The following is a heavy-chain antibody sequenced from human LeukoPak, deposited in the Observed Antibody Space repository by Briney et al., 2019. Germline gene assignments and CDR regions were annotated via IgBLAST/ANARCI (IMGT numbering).Heavy chain of an antibody. D-gene: IGHD2-2*01. CDR2: IIPIFGTA. V-gene: IGHV1-69*06. CDR3: ATVARCSSTSCYRAVGYGQNDAFDI. J-gene: IGHJ3*02. CDR1: GGTFSSYA. Sequence: GASVKVSCKASGGTFSSYAISWVRQAPGQGLEWMGGIIPIFGTANYAQKFQGRVTMTEDTSTDTAYMELSSLRSEDTAVYYCATVARCSSTSCYRAVGYGQNDAFDIWGQGTMVTVSS.